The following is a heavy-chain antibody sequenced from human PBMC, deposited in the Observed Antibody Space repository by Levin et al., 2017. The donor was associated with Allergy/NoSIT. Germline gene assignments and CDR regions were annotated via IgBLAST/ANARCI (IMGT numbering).Heavy chain of an antibody. CDR3: AKVIIGGYYYYYYGLDV. J-gene: IGHJ6*02. V-gene: IGHV3-20*04. CDR1: GFRFDDYG. Sequence: PGGSLRLSCAASGFRFDDYGMSWVRQAPGKGLEWVSGINWNGDKTVYADSVKGRFTISRDNAKNSLYLQMNSLRAEDTALYYCAKVIIGGYYYYYYGLDVWGQGTTVTVSS. CDR2: INWNGDKT. D-gene: IGHD1-26*01.